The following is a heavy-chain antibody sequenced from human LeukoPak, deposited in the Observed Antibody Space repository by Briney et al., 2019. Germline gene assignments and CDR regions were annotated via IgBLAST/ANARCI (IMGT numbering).Heavy chain of an antibody. CDR2: IYYSGST. Sequence: ASETLSLTCTVSGGSISSSSYYWGWIRRPPGKGLEWIGSIYYSGSTYYNPSLKSRVTISVDTSKNQFSLKLSSVTAADTAVYYCARGGGSYYGFYFDYWGQGTLVTVSS. CDR1: GGSISSSSYY. D-gene: IGHD1-26*01. V-gene: IGHV4-39*01. J-gene: IGHJ4*02. CDR3: ARGGGSYYGFYFDY.